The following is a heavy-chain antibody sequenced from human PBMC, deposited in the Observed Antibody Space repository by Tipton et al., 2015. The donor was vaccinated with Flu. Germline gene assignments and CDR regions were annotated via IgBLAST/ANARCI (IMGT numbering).Heavy chain of an antibody. V-gene: IGHV4-38-2*02. CDR3: AGNNYYDSSGYYYSLDY. J-gene: IGHJ4*02. Sequence: TLPLTCTVSGYSISSGYYWGWIRQSPGKGLEWIGNIYHSGRTYYNPSLKSRVTISVDTSKNQFSLKLSSVTAADTALYYCAGNNYYDSSGYYYSLDYWGQGTLVTVSS. D-gene: IGHD3-22*01. CDR2: IYHSGRT. CDR1: GYSISSGYY.